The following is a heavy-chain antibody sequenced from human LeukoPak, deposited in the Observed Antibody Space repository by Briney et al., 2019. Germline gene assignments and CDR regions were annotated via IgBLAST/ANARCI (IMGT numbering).Heavy chain of an antibody. D-gene: IGHD5-18*01. Sequence: AGGSLRLSCAASGFTFSSYWMSWVRQAPGKGLEWVANIKKDGSEKYYVDSVKGRFTISSDNAKTSLYLQMNSLRAEDTAVYYCARDLSGVTGYTYGRGIDYWGQGTLVTVSS. CDR3: ARDLSGVTGYTYGRGIDY. J-gene: IGHJ4*02. CDR1: GFTFSSYW. CDR2: IKKDGSEK. V-gene: IGHV3-7*01.